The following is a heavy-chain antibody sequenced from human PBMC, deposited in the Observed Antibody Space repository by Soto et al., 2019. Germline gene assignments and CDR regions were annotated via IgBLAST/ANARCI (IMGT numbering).Heavy chain of an antibody. D-gene: IGHD3-10*01. CDR3: VHRHYYGSGRRDVDV. V-gene: IGHV2-5*02. CDR2: LYWADDK. Sequence: QITLKESGPTLVRPTETLTLTCSFSGFSFSTTGMGVGWVRQPPGEALEWLALLYWADDKRYSPSPKSRLTITADTSKNQVVLIMTSMDVVDTATYYCVHRHYYGSGRRDVDVWGQGITVTVSS. CDR1: GFSFSTTGMG. J-gene: IGHJ6*02.